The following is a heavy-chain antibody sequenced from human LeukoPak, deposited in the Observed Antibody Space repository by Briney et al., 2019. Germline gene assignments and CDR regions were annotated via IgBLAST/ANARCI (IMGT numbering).Heavy chain of an antibody. J-gene: IGHJ4*02. CDR3: AKVDIGSTGYFDY. Sequence: GGSLRLSCAASGFTVSSNYMSWVRQAPGKGLVWVSRINTDGSSTSYADSVKGRFTISRDNAKNTLYLQMNSLRAEDTAVYYCAKVDIGSTGYFDYWGQGTLVTVSS. CDR1: GFTVSSNY. D-gene: IGHD2-2*01. V-gene: IGHV3-74*01. CDR2: INTDGSST.